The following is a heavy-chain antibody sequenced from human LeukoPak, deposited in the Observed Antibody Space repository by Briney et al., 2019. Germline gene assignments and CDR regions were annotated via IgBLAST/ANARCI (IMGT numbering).Heavy chain of an antibody. CDR3: ARRAGAYSHPYDY. J-gene: IGHJ4*02. CDR1: GFTFSRYG. Sequence: GGSLRLSCEASGFTFSRYGMSWVRQAPGKGLEWVSYISSSGSTIYYADSVKGRFTISRDNAKNSLYLQMNSLRAEDTAVYYCARRAGAYSHPYDYWGQGTLVTVSS. CDR2: ISSSGSTI. V-gene: IGHV3-48*04. D-gene: IGHD4/OR15-4a*01.